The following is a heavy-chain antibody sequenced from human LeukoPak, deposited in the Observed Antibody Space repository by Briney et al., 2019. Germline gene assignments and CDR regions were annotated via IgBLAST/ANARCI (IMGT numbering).Heavy chain of an antibody. CDR2: INHSGST. V-gene: IGHV4-34*01. J-gene: IGHJ4*02. D-gene: IGHD4-17*01. Sequence: SETLSLTCAVYGGSFSGYYWSWIRQPPGKGLEWIGEINHSGSTNDNPSLKSRVTISVDTSKNQFSLKLSSVTAADTAVYYCARLGDYGLDYWGQGTLVTVSS. CDR3: ARLGDYGLDY. CDR1: GGSFSGYY.